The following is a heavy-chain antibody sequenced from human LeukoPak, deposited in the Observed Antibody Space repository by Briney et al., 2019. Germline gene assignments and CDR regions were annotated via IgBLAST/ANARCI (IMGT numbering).Heavy chain of an antibody. CDR3: ARVWGAIDY. Sequence: RASVKVSCKASGFTVTSHDYNWVRQATGQGLEWMGWMNPNSGNTGYAQKFQGRVTMTRDTSITTVYMELISLRSEDTAVYYCARVWGAIDYWGQGTLVTVSS. CDR1: GFTVTSHD. D-gene: IGHD1-26*01. V-gene: IGHV1-8*01. CDR2: MNPNSGNT. J-gene: IGHJ4*02.